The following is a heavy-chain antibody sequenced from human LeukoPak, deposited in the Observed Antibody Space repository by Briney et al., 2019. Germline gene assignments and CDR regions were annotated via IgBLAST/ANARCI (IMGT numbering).Heavy chain of an antibody. V-gene: IGHV1-8*01. CDR1: GYTFTSYD. D-gene: IGHD6-19*01. CDR2: MNPNSGNT. Sequence: ASVKVSCKASGYTFTSYDINWVRQATGQGLEWMGWMNPNSGNTGYAQKFQGRVTMTRNTSISTAYMELSSLRSEDTAVYYCARDPTVAGLFDYWGQGTLVTVSS. J-gene: IGHJ4*02. CDR3: ARDPTVAGLFDY.